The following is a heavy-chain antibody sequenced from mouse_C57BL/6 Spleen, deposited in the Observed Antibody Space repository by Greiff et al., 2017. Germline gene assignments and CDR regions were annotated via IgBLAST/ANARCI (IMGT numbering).Heavy chain of an antibody. D-gene: IGHD4-1*01. Sequence: EVQLQQSGPELVKPGASVKIPCTASGYTFTDSNMDWVKQSHEQSLEWIGDINPNNGGTIYNQKFKGKATLTVDKSSSTAYMELRSLTSEDTAVYYCARRSWDGLYYFDYWGQGTTLTVSS. CDR1: GYTFTDSN. CDR2: INPNNGGT. V-gene: IGHV1-18*01. CDR3: ARRSWDGLYYFDY. J-gene: IGHJ2*01.